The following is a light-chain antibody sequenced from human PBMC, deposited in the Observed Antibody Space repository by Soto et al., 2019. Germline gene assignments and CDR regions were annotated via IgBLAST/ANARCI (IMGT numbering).Light chain of an antibody. Sequence: EILMTQSPATLSVSPGERATLSCRASQSVSHNLAWYQQKPGQAPRLLFYGESTRATGIPARFSGSGSGTDFTLTISSLQSEDFAVYYCQQSNNWPYTFGQGTKLEIK. CDR3: QQSNNWPYT. CDR1: QSVSHN. CDR2: GES. J-gene: IGKJ2*01. V-gene: IGKV3-15*01.